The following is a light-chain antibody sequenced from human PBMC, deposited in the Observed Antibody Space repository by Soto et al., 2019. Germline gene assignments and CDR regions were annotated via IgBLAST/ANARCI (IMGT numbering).Light chain of an antibody. CDR3: TSGAASDNVV. J-gene: IGLJ3*02. CDR2: EVT. V-gene: IGLV2-8*01. Sequence: QSVLTQPPSASGSPGQSVTISCSGTSSDVGASDFVAWYQQHPGKVPKLLIYEVTKRPSGVPDRFSASKSANTASLTVSGLQAEDEAEYYCTSGAASDNVVFGGGTKLTVL. CDR1: SSDVGASDF.